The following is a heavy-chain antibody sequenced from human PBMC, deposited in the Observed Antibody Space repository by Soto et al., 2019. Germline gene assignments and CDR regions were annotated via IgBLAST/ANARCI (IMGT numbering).Heavy chain of an antibody. CDR1: GFTFSDHY. Sequence: EVQVVESGGGLVQPGGSLRLSCAASGFTFSDHYMDWVRQAPGKGLEWVGRIRNKANNYATEYAASVKGRFTISRDDSKNSLYLQMNSLRAEDTAVYYCAKSGYGDSTGGHYYYYYMDVWGKGTTVTVSS. V-gene: IGHV3-72*01. CDR2: IRNKANNYAT. J-gene: IGHJ6*03. D-gene: IGHD4-17*01. CDR3: AKSGYGDSTGGHYYYYYMDV.